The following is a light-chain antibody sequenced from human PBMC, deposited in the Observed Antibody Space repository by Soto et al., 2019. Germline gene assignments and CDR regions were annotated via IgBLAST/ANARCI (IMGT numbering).Light chain of an antibody. CDR3: CSYAGSRTPLYV. V-gene: IGLV2-23*01. CDR1: SSDVGSYNL. CDR2: EGS. J-gene: IGLJ1*01. Sequence: QSVLTQPASVSGSPGQSITISCSGTSSDVGSYNLVSWYQQHPGKAPKLMIYEGSKRPPGVSNRFSGSKSGTTASLTISGLQAEDEADYHCCSYAGSRTPLYVFGTGTKVTVL.